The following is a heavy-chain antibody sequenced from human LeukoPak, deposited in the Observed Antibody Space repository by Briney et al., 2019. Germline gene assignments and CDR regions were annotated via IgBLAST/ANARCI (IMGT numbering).Heavy chain of an antibody. J-gene: IGHJ6*03. Sequence: GGSLRLSCAASGFTFSSYAMSWVRQAPGKGLEWVSAISGSGGSTYYADSVKGRFTISRDNSKNTLYLQMNSLRAEDTAVYYCAKASSFVRPDCTNGVCYETDNYYYYYMDVWGKGTTVTVSS. D-gene: IGHD2-8*01. CDR1: GFTFSSYA. V-gene: IGHV3-23*01. CDR3: AKASSFVRPDCTNGVCYETDNYYYYYMDV. CDR2: ISGSGGST.